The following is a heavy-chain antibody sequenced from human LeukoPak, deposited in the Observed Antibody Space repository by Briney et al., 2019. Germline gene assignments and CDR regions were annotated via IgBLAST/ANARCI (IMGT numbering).Heavy chain of an antibody. CDR2: ISAHNGNT. CDR3: VRVASGSYFDY. D-gene: IGHD1-26*01. CDR1: GYTFTTHG. V-gene: IGHV1-18*01. Sequence: ASVKVSCKTSGYTFTTHGISWVRLAPGQGLEWVGWISAHNGNTKYAQKFQGRVTLTTDTSTSTAYMELKSLRSDDAALYYCVRVASGSYFDYWGQGDLITVSS. J-gene: IGHJ4*02.